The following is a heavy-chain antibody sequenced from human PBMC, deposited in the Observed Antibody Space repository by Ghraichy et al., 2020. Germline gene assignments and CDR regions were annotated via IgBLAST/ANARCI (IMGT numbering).Heavy chain of an antibody. Sequence: GASLRLSCAASGFTFSSYSMNWVRQAPGKGLEWVSYISSSSSTIYYADSVKGRFTISRDNAKNSLYLQMNSLRDEDTAVYYCARDLGYCGGDCYYYYYYMDVWGKGTTVTVSS. V-gene: IGHV3-48*02. J-gene: IGHJ6*03. CDR1: GFTFSSYS. D-gene: IGHD2-21*02. CDR2: ISSSSSTI. CDR3: ARDLGYCGGDCYYYYYYMDV.